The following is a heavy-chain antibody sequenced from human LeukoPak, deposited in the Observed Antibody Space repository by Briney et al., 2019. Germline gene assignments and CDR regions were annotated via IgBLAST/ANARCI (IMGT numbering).Heavy chain of an antibody. D-gene: IGHD6-6*01. J-gene: IGHJ4*02. CDR1: GGSISSSSYY. V-gene: IGHV4-39*02. CDR3: ARDQRVTGRPDIDY. Sequence: PSETLSLTCTVSGGSISSSSYYWGWIRQPPGKGLEWIGSIYYSGSTYYNPSLKSRVTISVDTSKNQFSLKLSSVTAADTAVYYCARDQRVTGRPDIDYWGQGTLVIVSS. CDR2: IYYSGST.